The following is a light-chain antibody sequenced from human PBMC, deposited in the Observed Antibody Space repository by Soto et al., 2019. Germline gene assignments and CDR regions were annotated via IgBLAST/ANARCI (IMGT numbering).Light chain of an antibody. J-gene: IGKJ2*01. CDR2: KAS. CDR3: QQYNSYSYT. Sequence: DIQMTQSPSTLSASVGDRVTITCRASQSISSWLAWYQQKPGKVPKLLIYKASSLETGVPSRFSGRGSGTEFTLTISILQPDDFATYYCQQYNSYSYTFGQGTKLEIK. CDR1: QSISSW. V-gene: IGKV1-5*03.